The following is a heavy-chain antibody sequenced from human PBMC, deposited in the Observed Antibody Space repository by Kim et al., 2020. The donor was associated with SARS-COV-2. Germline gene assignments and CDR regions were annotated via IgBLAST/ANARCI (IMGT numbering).Heavy chain of an antibody. D-gene: IGHD1-26*01. CDR3: TREVGKTSSYYYGMDV. Sequence: VKGRFTISRDDSKNTLYLQGDSLKTEDTAVYYCTREVGKTSSYYYGMDVWGQGTTVTVSS. V-gene: IGHV3-15*01. J-gene: IGHJ6*02.